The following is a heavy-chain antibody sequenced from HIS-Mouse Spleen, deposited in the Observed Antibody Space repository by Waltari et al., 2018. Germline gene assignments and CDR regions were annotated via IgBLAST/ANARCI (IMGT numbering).Heavy chain of an antibody. V-gene: IGHV4-34*01. CDR3: ARGRDAFDI. Sequence: QVQLQQWGAGLLKPSETLSLTCAVYGGSFSGYYWSWIRQPPGKGLEWIGEINHSGSTTYNPSLKSRVNISGDTSKNQFSLKLSSVTAADTAVYYCARGRDAFDIWGQGTMVTVSS. CDR1: GGSFSGYY. CDR2: INHSGST. J-gene: IGHJ3*02.